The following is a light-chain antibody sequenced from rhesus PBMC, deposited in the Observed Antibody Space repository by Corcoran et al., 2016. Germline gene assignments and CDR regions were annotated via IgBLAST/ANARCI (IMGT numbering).Light chain of an antibody. Sequence: ETVVTQSPATLSLSPGERATLSCRASQSVGSYLAWYQPKPGQAPRPLIYGASRRATGIPDRFTGSGSGTDVTLTISSLEPEDVGVYYCQQSSNLWTFGQGTKVEIK. CDR2: GAS. V-gene: IGKV3-24*04. CDR1: QSVGSY. CDR3: QQSSNLWT. J-gene: IGKJ1*01.